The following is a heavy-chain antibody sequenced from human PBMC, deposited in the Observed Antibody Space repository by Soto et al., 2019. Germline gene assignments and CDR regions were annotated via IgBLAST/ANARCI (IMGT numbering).Heavy chain of an antibody. V-gene: IGHV3-23*01. CDR2: VSDGGGST. Sequence: GGSLRLSCAASGFTFSDYYMHWVRQAPGKGLVWVSGVSDGGGSTTYADSVKGRFTVSRDGSKNTLYLQMSSLRAEDTALYYCAKGRGGSGSLTPRVDFWGQGTLVTVSS. D-gene: IGHD3-10*01. J-gene: IGHJ4*02. CDR1: GFTFSDYY. CDR3: AKGRGGSGSLTPRVDF.